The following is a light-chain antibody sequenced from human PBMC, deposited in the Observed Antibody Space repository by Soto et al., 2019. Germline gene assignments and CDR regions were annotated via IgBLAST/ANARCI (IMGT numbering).Light chain of an antibody. J-gene: IGLJ1*01. Sequence: QSVLTQPASVSGSPGQSVTISCTGSSSDVGSFRLVSWFQQHPGKAPTLMIYEDIERPSGISDRFSGSKSGNTASLTISGLRAEDEADYYCCSYAVGDTFVFGTGTKLTVL. CDR3: CSYAVGDTFV. V-gene: IGLV2-23*01. CDR1: SSDVGSFRL. CDR2: EDI.